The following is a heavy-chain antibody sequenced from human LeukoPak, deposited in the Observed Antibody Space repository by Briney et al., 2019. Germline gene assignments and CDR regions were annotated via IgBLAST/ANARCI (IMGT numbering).Heavy chain of an antibody. J-gene: IGHJ4*02. V-gene: IGHV4-59*08. Sequence: PSETLSLTCTVSGGSISSYYWSWIRQPPGKGLEWIGYIYYSVSTNYNPSLKSRVTISVDTSKNQFSLKLSSVTAADTAVYYCARQSDYGEPLDYWGQGTLVTVSS. CDR2: IYYSVST. CDR1: GGSISSYY. D-gene: IGHD4-17*01. CDR3: ARQSDYGEPLDY.